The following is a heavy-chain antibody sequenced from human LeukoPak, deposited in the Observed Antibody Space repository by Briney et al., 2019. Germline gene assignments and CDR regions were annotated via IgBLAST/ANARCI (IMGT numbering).Heavy chain of an antibody. V-gene: IGHV3-23*01. J-gene: IGHJ1*01. Sequence: PGGSLRLSCAASGFTFSSYAMSWVRQAPGKGLEGVSPISCSGGSTYYADSVKGRFTISRDNSKNTLYLQMNSLRAEDTAVYYCAKDPRREYFQHWGQGTLVTVSS. CDR1: GFTFSSYA. CDR3: AKDPRREYFQH. CDR2: ISCSGGST.